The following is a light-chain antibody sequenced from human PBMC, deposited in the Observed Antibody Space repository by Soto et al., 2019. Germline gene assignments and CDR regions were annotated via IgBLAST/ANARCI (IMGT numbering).Light chain of an antibody. CDR3: SSYTSTSPSEV. V-gene: IGLV2-14*01. J-gene: IGLJ1*01. CDR2: DVS. CDR1: SSAVGGYNY. Sequence: LTQPAPVSGSPGQSSPTSCTGTSSAVGGYNYVSWYQQHPGKAPKLMIYDVSNRPSGVSNRFSGSKSGNTASLTISGLQAEDEADYYCSSYTSTSPSEVFGTGTKVTDL.